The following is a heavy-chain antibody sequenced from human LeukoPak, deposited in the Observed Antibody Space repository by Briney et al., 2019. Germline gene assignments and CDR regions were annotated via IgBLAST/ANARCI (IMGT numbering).Heavy chain of an antibody. CDR2: IYYSGST. J-gene: IGHJ4*02. Sequence: PSETLSLTCTVSGGSISSGGYYWRWIRQHPGKGLEWIGYIYYSGSTYYNPSLKSRVTISVDTSKNQFSLKLSSVTAADTAVYYCARSDEQQLYNDYWGQGTLVTVS. V-gene: IGHV4-31*03. D-gene: IGHD6-13*01. CDR1: GGSISSGGYY. CDR3: ARSDEQQLYNDY.